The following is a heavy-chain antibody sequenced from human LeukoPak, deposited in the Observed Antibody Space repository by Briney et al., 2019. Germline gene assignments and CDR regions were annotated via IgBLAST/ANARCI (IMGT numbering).Heavy chain of an antibody. CDR2: FDPEDGET. J-gene: IGHJ6*02. D-gene: IGHD6-19*01. CDR1: GYTLTELS. V-gene: IGHV1-24*01. Sequence: ASVKVSCKVSGYTLTELSMHWVRQAPGKGLEWMGGFDPEDGETIYAQKFQGRVTMTEDTSTDTAYMELSSLRSEDTAVYYCASGYSSGWPSPSYYYYGMDVWGQGTTVTVSS. CDR3: ASGYSSGWPSPSYYYYGMDV.